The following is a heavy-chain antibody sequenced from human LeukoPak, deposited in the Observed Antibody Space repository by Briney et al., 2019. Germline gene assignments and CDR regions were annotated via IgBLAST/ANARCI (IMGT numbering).Heavy chain of an antibody. CDR2: FDPEDGET. CDR3: ATFTMVRGGIGY. D-gene: IGHD3-10*01. Sequence: ASVKVSCKVSGYTLTELSMHWVRQAPGKGLEWMGGFDPEDGETIYAQKFQGRVTMTEDTSTDTAYMELSSLRSEDTAVYYCATFTMVRGGIGYWGQGTLVTVSS. V-gene: IGHV1-24*01. J-gene: IGHJ4*02. CDR1: GYTLTELS.